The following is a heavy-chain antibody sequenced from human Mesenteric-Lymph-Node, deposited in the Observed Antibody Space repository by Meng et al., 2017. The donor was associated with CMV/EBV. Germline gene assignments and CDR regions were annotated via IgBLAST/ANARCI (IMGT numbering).Heavy chain of an antibody. CDR1: GFTFSSYQ. CDR3: ARTHYDFWSGYSYYFDY. D-gene: IGHD3-3*01. CDR2: INSDGSST. J-gene: IGHJ4*02. Sequence: GESLKISCAASGFTFSSYQETWVRWAPGKGLVWVSRINSDGSSTNYADSVKGRFTISRDNAKNTLYLQMNSLRAEDTAVYFCARTHYDFWSGYSYYFDYWGQGTLVTVSS. V-gene: IGHV3-74*01.